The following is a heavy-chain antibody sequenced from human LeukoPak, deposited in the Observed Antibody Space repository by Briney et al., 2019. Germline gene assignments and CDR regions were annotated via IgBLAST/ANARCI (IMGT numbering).Heavy chain of an antibody. J-gene: IGHJ4*02. CDR2: IYYSGST. CDR3: ARLPSYDRKRLGGFERFDS. D-gene: IGHD5-12*01. CDR1: GGSISSSSYY. Sequence: SETLSLTCTVSGGSISSSSYYWGWIRQPPGKGLEWIGSIYYSGSTYYNPSLMSRVTISVDTSKNQFSLKLSSVTAADTAVYYCARLPSYDRKRLGGFERFDSLGQGTLVTVSS. V-gene: IGHV4-39*01.